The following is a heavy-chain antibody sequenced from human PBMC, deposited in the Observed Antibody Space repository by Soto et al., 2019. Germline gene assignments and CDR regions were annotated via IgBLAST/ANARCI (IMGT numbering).Heavy chain of an antibody. V-gene: IGHV4-59*08. Sequence: SETLSLTCAVSGGSINSYSWSWIRQPPGKGLEWIGFISYSGSTNDNPSLKSRISISVDTSKNLFYLRLTSVTAADTAVYYCARQAGIYSDYYYYMDVWGKGTTVTVSS. CDR3: ARQAGIYSDYYYYMDV. J-gene: IGHJ6*03. CDR1: GGSINSYS. D-gene: IGHD5-12*01. CDR2: ISYSGST.